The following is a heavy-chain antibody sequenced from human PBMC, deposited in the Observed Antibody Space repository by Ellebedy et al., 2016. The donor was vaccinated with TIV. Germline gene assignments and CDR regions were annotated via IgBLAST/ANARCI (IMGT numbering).Heavy chain of an antibody. CDR2: VSGSDGAT. CDR1: GFTLSKYA. J-gene: IGHJ4*02. D-gene: IGHD4-17*01. Sequence: PGGSLRLSCAASGFTLSKYAMSWVRQAPGKGPEWVSGVSGSDGATYYGDSVKGRFTISRDNSKNTLYLQMNSLRAEDTAIYYCAKLGVTTLPGLFDYWGQGTLVTVSS. V-gene: IGHV3-23*01. CDR3: AKLGVTTLPGLFDY.